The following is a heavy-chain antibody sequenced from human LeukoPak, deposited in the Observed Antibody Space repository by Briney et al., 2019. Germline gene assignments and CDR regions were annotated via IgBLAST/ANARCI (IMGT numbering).Heavy chain of an antibody. V-gene: IGHV3-30*02. CDR3: AKDPTFSFYVVATAYFDY. D-gene: IGHD5-12*01. J-gene: IGHJ4*02. CDR1: GFTFSSYG. Sequence: PGGSLRLSCAASGFTFSSYGMHWVRQAPGKGLEWVAFIRYDGSNKYYADSVKGRFTISRDNSKNTLYLQMNSLRAEDTAVYYCAKDPTFSFYVVATAYFDYWGQGTLVTVSS. CDR2: IRYDGSNK.